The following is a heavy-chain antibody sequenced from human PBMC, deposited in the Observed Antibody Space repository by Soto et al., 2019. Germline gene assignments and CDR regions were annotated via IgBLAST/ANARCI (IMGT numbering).Heavy chain of an antibody. CDR2: IYPSGST. J-gene: IGHJ4*02. CDR1: GGSISSSNW. Sequence: TLSLTCAVSGGSISSSNWWSWVRQPPGKGLEWIGEIYPSGSTNYNPSLKSRVTISVDKSKNQFSLKLNSVTAADTAVYYCARKDYYESSGYHYFDYWGQGTLVTVSS. V-gene: IGHV4-4*02. D-gene: IGHD3-22*01. CDR3: ARKDYYESSGYHYFDY.